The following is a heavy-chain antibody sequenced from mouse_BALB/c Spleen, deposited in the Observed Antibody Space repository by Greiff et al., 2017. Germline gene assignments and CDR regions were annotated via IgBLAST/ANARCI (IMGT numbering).Heavy chain of an antibody. CDR2: ISSGGST. V-gene: IGHV5-6-5*01. CDR1: GFTFSSYA. D-gene: IGHD2-3*01. J-gene: IGHJ4*01. Sequence: EVKLVESGGGLVKPGGSLKLSCAASGFTFSSYAMSWVRQTPEKRLEWVASISSGGSTYYPDSVKGRFTISRDNARNILYLQMSSLRSEDTAMYYCARGGDGYYGAMDYWGQGTSVTVSS. CDR3: ARGGDGYYGAMDY.